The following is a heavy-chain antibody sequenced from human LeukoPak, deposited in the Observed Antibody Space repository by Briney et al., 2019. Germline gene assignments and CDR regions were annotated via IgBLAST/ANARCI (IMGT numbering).Heavy chain of an antibody. J-gene: IGHJ4*02. V-gene: IGHV4-59*12. CDR2: IHYSGSP. CDR1: GGSNY. CDR3: ARARPTDNYDYVWGSSMYYFDF. Sequence: PSETLSLTCTVSGGSNYWSWIRQPPGKGLEWIAYIHYSGSPNYNPSLKSRVTISVDTSKNQFSLNLYSVTAADTAIYYCARARPTDNYDYVWGSSMYYFDFWGQGTLVTVSS. D-gene: IGHD3-16*01.